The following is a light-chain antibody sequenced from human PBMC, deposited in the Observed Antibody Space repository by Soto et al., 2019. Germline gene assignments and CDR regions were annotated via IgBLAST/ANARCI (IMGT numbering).Light chain of an antibody. J-gene: IGKJ3*01. CDR3: QQRSNWPPVFT. CDR2: DAS. Sequence: EILLTQSPATLSLSPGERATLSCRASQSVSSYLAWYQQKPGQAPRLLIYDASNRATGIPARFSGSGSGTDFTLTISSLEPEDFAVYYCQQRSNWPPVFTFGPGTKVDI. V-gene: IGKV3-11*01. CDR1: QSVSSY.